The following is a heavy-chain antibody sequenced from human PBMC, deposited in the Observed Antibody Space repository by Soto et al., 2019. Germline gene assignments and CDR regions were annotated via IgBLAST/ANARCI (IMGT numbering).Heavy chain of an antibody. Sequence: GGSLILSCAASGFTFSSYSMNWVLQAPGKGLEWVSYISSSSSTIYYADSVKGRFTISRDNAKNSLYLQMNSLRAEDTAVYYCARANYYGSPGDFDYWGQGTLVTVSS. J-gene: IGHJ4*02. V-gene: IGHV3-48*01. CDR3: ARANYYGSPGDFDY. D-gene: IGHD3-10*01. CDR1: GFTFSSYS. CDR2: ISSSSSTI.